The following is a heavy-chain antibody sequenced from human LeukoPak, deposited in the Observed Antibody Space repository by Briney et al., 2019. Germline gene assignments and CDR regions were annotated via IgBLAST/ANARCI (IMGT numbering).Heavy chain of an antibody. CDR1: GYSISSGYY. D-gene: IGHD3-10*01. CDR3: ARGGYYGSGNDFRFDP. CDR2: IYHSGRT. J-gene: IGHJ5*02. V-gene: IGHV4-38-2*02. Sequence: SETLSLTCTVSGYSISSGYYWGWIRQPPGKGLEWIGSIYHSGRTFYNPSLKSRVTISVDTSKNQFSLKLSSVTAADTAIYYCARGGYYGSGNDFRFDPWGQGTLVTVSS.